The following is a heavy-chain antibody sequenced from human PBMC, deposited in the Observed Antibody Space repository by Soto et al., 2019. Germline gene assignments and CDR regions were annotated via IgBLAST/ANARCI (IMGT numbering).Heavy chain of an antibody. Sequence: EVQLVESGGGLVKPGGSLRLSCAASGFTFSSYSMNWVRQAPGKGLEWVSSISRSSSYIYYADSVKGRFTISRDNAKNSLYLQMNSLRAEDTAVYYCARGRRDGYNPFDYWGQGTLVTVSS. CDR2: ISRSSSYI. J-gene: IGHJ4*02. D-gene: IGHD5-12*01. V-gene: IGHV3-21*01. CDR1: GFTFSSYS. CDR3: ARGRRDGYNPFDY.